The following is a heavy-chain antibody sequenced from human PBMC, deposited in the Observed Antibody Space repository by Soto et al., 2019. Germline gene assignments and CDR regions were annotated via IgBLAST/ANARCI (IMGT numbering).Heavy chain of an antibody. J-gene: IGHJ4*02. CDR3: AREKNSGHYRTVDF. CDR1: GFTLDGHG. D-gene: IGHD3-10*01. CDR2: VTYDGTER. Sequence: QVQLVASGGGVVQPGRSLSLSCAASGFTLDGHGLHWVRQAPGRGLEWVAVVTYDGTERHYPDSVRGRFTISRDTSKNTLYPQMNRLRIEDTAMSYCAREKNSGHYRTVDFWGQGTLVVVSS. V-gene: IGHV3-30*03.